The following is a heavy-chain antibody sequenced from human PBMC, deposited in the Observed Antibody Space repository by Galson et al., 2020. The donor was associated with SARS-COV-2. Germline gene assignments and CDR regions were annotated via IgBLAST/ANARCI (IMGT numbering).Heavy chain of an antibody. V-gene: IGHV1-2*02. J-gene: IGHJ6*02. CDR1: GYTFTGYY. CDR3: ARAGRCSGSSCYYYYGMDV. Sequence: ASVKVSCKASGYTFTGYYMHWVRQAPGQGLEWMGWINPNSGGTNYAQKFQGRVTMTRDTSISTAYMELSRLRSDDTAVYYCARAGRCSGSSCYYYYGMDVWGQGTTVTVSS. CDR2: INPNSGGT. D-gene: IGHD2-15*01.